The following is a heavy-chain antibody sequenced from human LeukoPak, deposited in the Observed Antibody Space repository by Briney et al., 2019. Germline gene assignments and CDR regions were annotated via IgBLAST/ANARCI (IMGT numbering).Heavy chain of an antibody. Sequence: GGSLRLSCAASGFTFSSYSMSWVRQAPGKGLEWVSSISSSSSYIYYADSVKGRFTISRDNAKNSLYLQMNSLRAEDTAVYYCARGVGWNYGDDAFDIWGQGTMVTVSS. J-gene: IGHJ3*02. CDR3: ARGVGWNYGDDAFDI. V-gene: IGHV3-21*01. CDR2: ISSSSSYI. CDR1: GFTFSSYS. D-gene: IGHD4-17*01.